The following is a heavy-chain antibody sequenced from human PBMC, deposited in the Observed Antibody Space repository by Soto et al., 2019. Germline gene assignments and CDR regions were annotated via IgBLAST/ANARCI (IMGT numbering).Heavy chain of an antibody. CDR1: GFAFSSYW. CDR2: INPDGSQK. Sequence: HPGGSLRLSCAGSGFAFSSYWMSWVRQAPGNGLEWVANINPDGSQKWYVDSVKGRFTISRDNAKNSLYLQMNSLRVGDTAVYYCARGDYYDTSGPLSDVFDIWGKGTMITVSS. J-gene: IGHJ3*02. D-gene: IGHD3-22*01. V-gene: IGHV3-7*04. CDR3: ARGDYYDTSGPLSDVFDI.